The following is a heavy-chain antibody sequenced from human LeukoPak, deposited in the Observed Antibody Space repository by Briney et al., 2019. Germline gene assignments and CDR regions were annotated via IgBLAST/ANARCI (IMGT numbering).Heavy chain of an antibody. CDR3: ARDRGPNCLDY. CDR2: ISTDGSST. CDR1: GFTFSNYW. Sequence: GGSLRLSCAASGFTFSNYWMEWVRQAPGKGLVWVSRISTDGSSTNYADSVKGRFTISRDNAKNTVYLQVNSLRAEDTAVYYCARDRGPNCLDYWGQGTLVTVSS. D-gene: IGHD1-1*01. V-gene: IGHV3-74*01. J-gene: IGHJ4*02.